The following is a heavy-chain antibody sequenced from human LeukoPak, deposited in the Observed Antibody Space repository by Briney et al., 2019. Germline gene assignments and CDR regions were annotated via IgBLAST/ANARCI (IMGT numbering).Heavy chain of an antibody. CDR3: ARHNPPRRALDY. V-gene: IGHV4-59*08. J-gene: IGHJ4*02. CDR1: GGSISSDN. CDR2: IYYSGST. Sequence: SETLSLTCAVSGGSISSDNWWSWIRQPPGKGLEWIGYIYYSGSTNYNPSLKSRVTISVDTSKNQFSLKLSSVTAADTAVYYCARHNPPRRALDYWGQGTLVTVSS. D-gene: IGHD1-14*01.